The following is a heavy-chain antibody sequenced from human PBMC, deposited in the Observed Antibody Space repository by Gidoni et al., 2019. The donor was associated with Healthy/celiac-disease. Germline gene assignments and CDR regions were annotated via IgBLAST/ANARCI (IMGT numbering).Heavy chain of an antibody. J-gene: IGHJ6*02. V-gene: IGHV3-23*01. Sequence: EVQLLESGGGLVQPGGSLSISCAASGFTFSSYAMSWVRQAPGKGLGWFSAISGSGGSTYYADSVKGRFTISRDNSKNTLYLQMNSLRAEDTAVYYCAKDTTPYYYYGMDVWGQGTTVTVSS. D-gene: IGHD2-15*01. CDR3: AKDTTPYYYYGMDV. CDR1: GFTFSSYA. CDR2: ISGSGGST.